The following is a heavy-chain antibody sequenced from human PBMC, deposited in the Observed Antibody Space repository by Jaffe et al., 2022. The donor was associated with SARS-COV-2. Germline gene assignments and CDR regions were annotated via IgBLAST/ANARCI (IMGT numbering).Heavy chain of an antibody. Sequence: QVQLVQSGAEVKKPGSSVKVSCKASGGTFSSYTISWVRQAPGQGLEWMGRIIPILGIANYAQKFQGRVTITADKSTSTAYMELSSLRSEDTAVYYCATNYYDSSGYYSDYWGQGTLVTVSS. CDR3: ATNYYDSSGYYSDY. J-gene: IGHJ4*02. CDR2: IIPILGIA. D-gene: IGHD3-22*01. CDR1: GGTFSSYT. V-gene: IGHV1-69*02.